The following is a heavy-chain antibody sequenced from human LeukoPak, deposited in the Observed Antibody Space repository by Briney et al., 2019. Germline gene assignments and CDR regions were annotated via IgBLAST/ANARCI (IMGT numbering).Heavy chain of an antibody. Sequence: SQTLSLTCAVSGGSISSGGYSWSWIRQPPGKGLEWIGYIYHSGSTYYNPSLKSRVTISVDRSKNQFSLKLSSVTAADTAVYYCARADCSSTSCYWTAEVAFDYWGQGTLVTVSS. V-gene: IGHV4-30-2*01. J-gene: IGHJ4*02. CDR2: IYHSGST. D-gene: IGHD2-2*01. CDR1: GGSISSGGYS. CDR3: ARADCSSTSCYWTAEVAFDY.